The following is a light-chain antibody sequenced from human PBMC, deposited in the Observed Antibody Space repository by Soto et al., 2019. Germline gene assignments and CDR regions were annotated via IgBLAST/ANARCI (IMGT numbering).Light chain of an antibody. CDR2: GAS. CDR3: QLYGSSSSWT. V-gene: IGKV3-20*01. Sequence: IVLTQSPGSLSLSPGERGTLSCRASKSVSITYLAWYQQKPGQPPRLLIYGASRRATGIPERISGSGSGTDFTHTISRLEPEDVSVYYCQLYGSSSSWTFGQGTKVEIK. CDR1: KSVSITY. J-gene: IGKJ1*01.